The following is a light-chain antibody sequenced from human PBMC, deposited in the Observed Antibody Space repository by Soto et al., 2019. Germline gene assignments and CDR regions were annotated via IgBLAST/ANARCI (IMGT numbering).Light chain of an antibody. V-gene: IGLV1-44*01. CDR1: SSNIGSNT. Sequence: VLTQPPSASGTPGQRVTISCSGSSSNIGSNTVNWYQQLPGTAPKLLIYSNNQRPSGVPDRFSGSKSDTSASLAISGLQSEDEADYYCAAWDDSLNGYVFGTGTKVTVL. CDR2: SNN. CDR3: AAWDDSLNGYV. J-gene: IGLJ1*01.